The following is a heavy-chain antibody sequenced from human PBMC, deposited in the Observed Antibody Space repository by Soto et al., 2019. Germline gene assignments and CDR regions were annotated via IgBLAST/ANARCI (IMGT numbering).Heavy chain of an antibody. CDR3: ARDFHVRLGITYYYYMDV. CDR2: INQDGSEI. D-gene: IGHD7-27*01. J-gene: IGHJ6*03. Sequence: EVQLVESGGGLVQPGGSLRLSCAASGFTFRSYWMSWVCQAPGKGLEWVANINQDGSEIYYVDSVEGRFSISRDNAENSLYLQMNSLRAEDTAVYYCARDFHVRLGITYYYYMDVWGTGTTVTVSS. V-gene: IGHV3-7*01. CDR1: GFTFRSYW.